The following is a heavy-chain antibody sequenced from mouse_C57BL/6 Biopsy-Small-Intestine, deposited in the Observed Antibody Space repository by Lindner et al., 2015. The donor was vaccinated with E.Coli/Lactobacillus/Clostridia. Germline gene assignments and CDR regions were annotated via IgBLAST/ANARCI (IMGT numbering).Heavy chain of an antibody. CDR3: ARSGGDGYFCDY. V-gene: IGHV1-54*01. D-gene: IGHD2-3*01. CDR2: INPGSGGS. J-gene: IGHJ2*01. CDR1: GYAFTNYL. Sequence: VQLQESGAELVRPGTSVKVSCKASGYAFTNYLIEWVKQRPGQGLEWIGVINPGSGGSNYNEKFKGKATLTADKSSSTAYMQLSSLTSEDSAVYFCARSGGDGYFCDYWGQGTTLTVSS.